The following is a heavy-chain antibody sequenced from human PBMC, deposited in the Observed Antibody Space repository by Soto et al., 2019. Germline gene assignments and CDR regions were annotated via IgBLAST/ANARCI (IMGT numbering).Heavy chain of an antibody. Sequence: SETLSLTCTVSGGSISSSSYYWGWIRQPPGKGLEWIGSIYYSGSTYYNPSLKSRVTISVDTSKNQFSLKLSSVTAADTAVYYCARHLSYDFWSGYSNMLHFDYWGQGTLVTVSS. CDR1: GGSISSSSYY. CDR2: IYYSGST. CDR3: ARHLSYDFWSGYSNMLHFDY. V-gene: IGHV4-39*01. D-gene: IGHD3-3*01. J-gene: IGHJ4*02.